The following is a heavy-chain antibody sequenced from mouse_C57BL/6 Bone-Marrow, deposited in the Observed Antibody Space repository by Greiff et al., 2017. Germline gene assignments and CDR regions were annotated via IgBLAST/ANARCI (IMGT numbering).Heavy chain of an antibody. CDR3: AREGAYYGNYDNYFDY. CDR2: IDPSDSYT. Sequence: QVQLQQPGAELVKPGASVKLSCKASGYTFTSYWMQWVKQRPGQGLEWIGEIDPSDSYTNYNQKFKGKATLTVDTSSSTAYMQLSSLPSEDSAVYYCAREGAYYGNYDNYFDYWGQGTTLTVSS. CDR1: GYTFTSYW. D-gene: IGHD2-10*01. J-gene: IGHJ2*01. V-gene: IGHV1-50*01.